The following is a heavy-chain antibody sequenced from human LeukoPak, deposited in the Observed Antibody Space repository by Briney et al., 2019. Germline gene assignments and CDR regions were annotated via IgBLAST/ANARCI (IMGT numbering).Heavy chain of an antibody. V-gene: IGHV1-69*13. CDR3: ARDGLGYYDSSGYYLTNWFDP. J-gene: IGHJ5*02. D-gene: IGHD3-22*01. CDR1: GGTFSSYA. CDR2: IIPIFGTA. Sequence: SVKVSCKASGGTFSSYAISWVRQAPGQGLEWMGGIIPIFGTANYAQKFQGRVTITADESTSIAYMELSSLRSEDTAVYYCARDGLGYYDSSGYYLTNWFDPWGQGTLVTVSS.